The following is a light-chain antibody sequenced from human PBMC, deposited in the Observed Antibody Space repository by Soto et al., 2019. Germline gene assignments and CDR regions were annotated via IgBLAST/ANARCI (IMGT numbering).Light chain of an antibody. J-gene: IGKJ4*01. CDR1: QSVLHSSNNKNY. Sequence: DIVMTQSPDSLAVSLGERATINCKSSQSVLHSSNNKNYLAWYQQKPGHPPNLLIYWASTRESGVPGRFSGSGSGTDFTLTISGLQAEDVAVYYCQQYYTTPLTFGGGTVMEIK. V-gene: IGKV4-1*01. CDR3: QQYYTTPLT. CDR2: WAS.